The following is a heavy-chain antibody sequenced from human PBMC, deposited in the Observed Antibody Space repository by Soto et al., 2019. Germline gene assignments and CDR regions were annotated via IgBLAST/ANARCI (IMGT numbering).Heavy chain of an antibody. D-gene: IGHD6-6*01. CDR3: AESIAAGYGVG. CDR1: GFTFIRST. V-gene: IGHV1-58*01. J-gene: IGHJ6*02. Sequence: QMQLGQSGPEVKKPGTSVKVSCKASGFTFIRSTVQWVRQARGQRLEWIGWIDVASGNTNYAQKFQERVTITGDMSTSTAYMEVSSLRSEDTAVYYCAESIAAGYGVGWGQGNTVTVSS. CDR2: IDVASGNT.